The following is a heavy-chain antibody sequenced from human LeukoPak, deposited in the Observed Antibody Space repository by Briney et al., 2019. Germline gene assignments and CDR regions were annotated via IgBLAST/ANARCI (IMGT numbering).Heavy chain of an antibody. D-gene: IGHD1-26*01. CDR3: VKDRGGSPFYGMDV. V-gene: IGHV3-23*01. J-gene: IGHJ6*02. CDR2: ISGSGGAGT. Sequence: GGSLRLSCAGSGFTFSSYAMSWVRQAPGKGLEWVSTISGSGGAGTYYADSVKGRFTVSRDNSRNTLYLPMNSLRAEDTAVYYCVKDRGGSPFYGMDVWGQGTAVTVSS. CDR1: GFTFSSYA.